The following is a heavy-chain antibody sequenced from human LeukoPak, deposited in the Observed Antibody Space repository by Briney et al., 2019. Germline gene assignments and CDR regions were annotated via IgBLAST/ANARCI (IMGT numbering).Heavy chain of an antibody. CDR3: ARDKGNDY. V-gene: IGHV3-30-3*01. Sequence: PGGSLRLSCAASGFTFSSYAMHWVRQAPGKGLEWVAVISYDGSNKYYADSVKGRFTISRDNSKNTLYLQMNSLRAEDTAVYYCARDKGNDYWGQGTLVTVSS. J-gene: IGHJ4*02. CDR2: ISYDGSNK. CDR1: GFTFSSYA.